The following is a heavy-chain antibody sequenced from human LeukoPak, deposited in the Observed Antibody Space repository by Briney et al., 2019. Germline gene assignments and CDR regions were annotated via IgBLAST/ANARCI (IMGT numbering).Heavy chain of an antibody. V-gene: IGHV3-21*01. J-gene: IGHJ4*02. Sequence: GESLKISCAASGFTFSSYSMNWVRQAPGKGLEWVSSISSSSSYIYYADSVKGRFTISRDNAKNSLYLQMNSLRAEDTAVYYCARDLLLRQLVRGIDYWGQGTLVTVSS. CDR3: ARDLLLRQLVRGIDY. CDR2: ISSSSSYI. D-gene: IGHD6-13*01. CDR1: GFTFSSYS.